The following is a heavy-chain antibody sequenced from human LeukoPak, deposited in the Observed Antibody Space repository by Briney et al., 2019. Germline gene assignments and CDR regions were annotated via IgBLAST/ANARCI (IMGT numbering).Heavy chain of an antibody. J-gene: IGHJ4*02. CDR1: GGSISSYY. CDR2: IYASGST. CDR3: ARDTGIRGYSGCDLGY. Sequence: SETLSLTCTVSGGSISSYYWSWIRQPAGKGLEWIGRIYASGSTNYNPSLKSRVTMSVDTSKNQFSLKLSSVTAADTAVYYCARDTGIRGYSGCDLGYWGPGTLVTVSS. V-gene: IGHV4-4*07. D-gene: IGHD5-12*01.